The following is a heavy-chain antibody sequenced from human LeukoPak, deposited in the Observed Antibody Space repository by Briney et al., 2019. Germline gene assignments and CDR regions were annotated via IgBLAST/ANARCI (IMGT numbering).Heavy chain of an antibody. CDR1: GGSISSYY. J-gene: IGHJ4*02. CDR2: IYTSGST. Sequence: PSETLSLTCTVSGGSISSYYWSWIRQPAGKGLEWIGRIYTSGSTNYNPSLKSRVTISVDTSKNQFSLKLSSVTAADTAVYYCARDRHYDSSGYYRAMDYWGQGTLVTVSS. D-gene: IGHD3-22*01. V-gene: IGHV4-4*07. CDR3: ARDRHYDSSGYYRAMDY.